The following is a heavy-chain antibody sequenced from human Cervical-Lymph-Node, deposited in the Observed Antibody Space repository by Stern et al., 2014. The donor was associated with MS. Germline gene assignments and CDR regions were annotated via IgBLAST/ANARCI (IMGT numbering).Heavy chain of an antibody. D-gene: IGHD4-11*01. J-gene: IGHJ6*02. CDR1: GFTFSYST. CDR3: ARDRTVTTDYYYYGMDV. CDR2: VSYDGSDE. V-gene: IGHV3-30*04. Sequence: VQLVESGGGVVQPGRSLRLSCATSGFTFSYSTMPWVRQAPGKGLEWVATVSYDGSDEYYPDSVKGRFTISRDNSKNTLYLQVNSLRAEDTGVYFCARDRTVTTDYYYYGMDVWGQGTTVTVSS.